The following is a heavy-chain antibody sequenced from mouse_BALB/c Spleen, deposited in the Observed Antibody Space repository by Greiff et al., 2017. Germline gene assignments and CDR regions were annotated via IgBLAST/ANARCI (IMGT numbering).Heavy chain of an antibody. D-gene: IGHD1-3*01. CDR3: ARQVWLAY. Sequence: QQSGAELAKPAASVKLSCPASGFNIKDTQMHWVKQRAEQVLEWIGRIDSANGNTKYDPQFQGKATITADTSSNTAYLQLSSLTSEDTAGYYCARQVWLAYWGQGTLVTVSA. J-gene: IGHJ3*01. CDR2: IDSANGNT. V-gene: IGHV14-3*02. CDR1: GFNIKDTQ.